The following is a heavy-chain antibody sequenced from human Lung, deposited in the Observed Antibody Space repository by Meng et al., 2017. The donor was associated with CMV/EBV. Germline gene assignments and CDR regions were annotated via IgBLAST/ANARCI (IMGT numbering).Heavy chain of an antibody. J-gene: IGHJ6*02. CDR2: INSDGSST. V-gene: IGHV3-74*01. CDR1: GFTFSSYW. Sequence: ESLKISXAASGFTFSSYWMHWVRQAPGKGLVWVSRINSDGSSTSYADSVKGRFTTSRDNAKNTEYRQMNSLRAEDTAVYNCARVHRQYYYDGMDFWGQGTTVTVSS. CDR3: ARVHRQYYYDGMDF.